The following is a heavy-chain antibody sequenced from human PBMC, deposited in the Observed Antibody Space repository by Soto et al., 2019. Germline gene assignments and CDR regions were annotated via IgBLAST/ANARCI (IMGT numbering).Heavy chain of an antibody. J-gene: IGHJ4*02. CDR2: INAGNGDT. D-gene: IGHD3-22*01. CDR3: ARDWTHYDSSGPGDY. V-gene: IGHV1-3*01. CDR1: GYTFTSYP. Sequence: ASVKVSCNASGYTFTSYPMHWVRQAPGQGLEWMGWINAGNGDTKYSQKFQGRVTITRGTSAITAYTELSSLRSEDTAVYYCARDWTHYDSSGPGDYWGQGTLVTVSS.